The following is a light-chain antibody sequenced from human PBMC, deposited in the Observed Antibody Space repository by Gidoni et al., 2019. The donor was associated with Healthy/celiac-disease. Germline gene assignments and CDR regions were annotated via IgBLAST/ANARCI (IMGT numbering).Light chain of an antibody. J-gene: IGLJ1*01. CDR3: CSYAGSSTYV. V-gene: IGLV2-23*02. CDR2: EVS. CDR1: SRDVGSYNL. Sequence: QSALTQPASFSGSPGQSITISCTGTSRDVGSYNLVSWYQQHPGKAPKLMIYEVSKRPSGVSNRFSGSKSGNTASLTISGLQAEDEADYYCCSYAGSSTYVFGTGTKVTVL.